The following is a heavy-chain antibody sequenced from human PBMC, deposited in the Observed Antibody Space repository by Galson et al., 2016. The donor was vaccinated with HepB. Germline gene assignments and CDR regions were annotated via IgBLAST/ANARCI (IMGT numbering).Heavy chain of an antibody. CDR3: ARHGYGYTYGNNWFES. CDR2: IFSIGTT. V-gene: IGHV4-4*07. D-gene: IGHD5-12*01. J-gene: IGHJ5*01. CDR1: GGSFTSYY. Sequence: ETLSLTCTVSGGSFTSYYWSWIRQPAGKGLEWIGRIFSIGTTDYNPSLKGRVTMSVDTSKNQSSLRLTSVTAADTAIYYCARHGYGYTYGNNWFESWGQGTLVTVSS.